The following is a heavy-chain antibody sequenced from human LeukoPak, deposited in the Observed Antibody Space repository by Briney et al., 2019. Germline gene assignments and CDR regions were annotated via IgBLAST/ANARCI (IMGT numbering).Heavy chain of an antibody. CDR2: ISSSGTTI. CDR3: AREGYYDSSGYLSYDAFDI. V-gene: IGHV3-48*03. J-gene: IGHJ3*02. D-gene: IGHD3-22*01. CDR1: GFTFSSYE. Sequence: GGSLRLSCAASGFTFSSYEMNWVRQAPGKGLEWVSYISSSGTTIYNADSVKGRSAISRDNAKNSLYLQMNSLRAEGTAVYYCAREGYYDSSGYLSYDAFDIWGQGTMVTVSS.